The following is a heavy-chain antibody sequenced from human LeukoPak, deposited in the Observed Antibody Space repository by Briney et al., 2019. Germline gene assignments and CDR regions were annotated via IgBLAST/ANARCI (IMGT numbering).Heavy chain of an antibody. J-gene: IGHJ4*02. CDR1: GFTFSSYG. D-gene: IGHD5-24*01. V-gene: IGHV3-30*18. CDR3: AKDETRDAYNLGATDY. Sequence: GGPLRLSCAASGFTFSSYGMHWVRQAPGKGLEWVAVLSYDGRNKYYADSLKGRFTISRDNSKNTLFLQMDSLRVEDTAVYYCAKDETRDAYNLGATDYWGQGTLVTVSS. CDR2: LSYDGRNK.